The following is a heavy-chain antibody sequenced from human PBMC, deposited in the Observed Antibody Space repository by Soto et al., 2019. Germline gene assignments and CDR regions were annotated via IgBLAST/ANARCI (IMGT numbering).Heavy chain of an antibody. CDR3: AKRSYSSSSKWYFHX. J-gene: IGHJ2*01. Sequence: PEGSLRLSCAASGFTFSSSAMSWVRQAPGQGLEGVGAISGSGGSTYYADSVKGRFTISRDNSKNTLYLQMNSLRAEDTAVYYCAKRSYSSSSKWYFHXWRRGTRDTGSX. CDR1: GFTFSSSA. CDR2: ISGSGGST. V-gene: IGHV3-23*01. D-gene: IGHD6-6*01.